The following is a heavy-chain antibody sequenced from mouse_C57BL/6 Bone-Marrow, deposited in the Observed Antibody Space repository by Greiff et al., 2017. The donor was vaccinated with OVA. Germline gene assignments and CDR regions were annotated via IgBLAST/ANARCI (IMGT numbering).Heavy chain of an antibody. Sequence: VQLQQSGAELARPGASVKLSCKASGYTFTSYGISWVKQRTGQGLEWIGAFYPRSGNTYYNQKFKGKATLTADQSSSPAYMELRSLTSEDSAVYFCARDGGGDYWGQGTTLTVSS. J-gene: IGHJ2*01. V-gene: IGHV1-81*01. CDR2: FYPRSGNT. CDR1: GYTFTSYG. D-gene: IGHD2-3*01. CDR3: ARDGGGDY.